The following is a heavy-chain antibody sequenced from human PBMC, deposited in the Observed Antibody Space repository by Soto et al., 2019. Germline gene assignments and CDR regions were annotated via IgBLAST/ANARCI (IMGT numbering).Heavy chain of an antibody. D-gene: IGHD2-15*01. CDR3: ARDQCFGGGRSCYYFDF. CDR2: ISNDGRGK. Sequence: GGSLRLSCAASGFTFTTYAIHWVRQAPGKGLEWVAVISNDGRGKYYADSVKGRFTISRDNSKNTLYLQMNSLRSDDTAVYYCARDQCFGGGRSCYYFDFWGQGTLVTLSS. V-gene: IGHV3-30*04. J-gene: IGHJ4*02. CDR1: GFTFTTYA.